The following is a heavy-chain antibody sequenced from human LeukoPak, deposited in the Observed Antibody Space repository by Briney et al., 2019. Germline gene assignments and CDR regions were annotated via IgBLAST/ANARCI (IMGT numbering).Heavy chain of an antibody. CDR1: GFTFSSYA. CDR3: ATSRLPYYYDSRGYYSRYYFDY. D-gene: IGHD3-22*01. J-gene: IGHJ4*02. V-gene: IGHV3-23*01. CDR2: ISGSGGST. Sequence: GGSLRLSCATSGFTFSSYAMSSVRQAPGKGLEWVSAISGSGGSTYYADSVKGRFTISRDNSKNTLYLQMNSLRAEDTAVYYCATSRLPYYYDSRGYYSRYYFDYWGQGTLVTVSS.